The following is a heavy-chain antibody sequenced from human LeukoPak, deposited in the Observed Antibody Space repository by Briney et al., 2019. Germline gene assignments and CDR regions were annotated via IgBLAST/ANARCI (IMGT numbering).Heavy chain of an antibody. CDR2: LNGNSNYI. D-gene: IGHD3-9*01. J-gene: IGHJ4*02. CDR1: GFTFSTYA. V-gene: IGHV3-21*06. Sequence: GGSLRLSCAASGFTFSTYAMNWVRQAPGKGLEWVSSLNGNSNYIYYADSVKGRFTISRDNAKNSLYLQMNSLRAEDTAAYYCAKGYYFDILSGYSSLDSWGQGTLVTVSS. CDR3: AKGYYFDILSGYSSLDS.